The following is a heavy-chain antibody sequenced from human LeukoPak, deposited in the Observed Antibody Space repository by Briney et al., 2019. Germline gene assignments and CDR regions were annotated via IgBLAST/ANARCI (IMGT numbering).Heavy chain of an antibody. CDR2: ISGSGGST. CDR1: GFTFSSYA. D-gene: IGHD1-26*01. Sequence: GGSLRLSCAASGFTFSSYAMSWVRQAPGKGLEWVSAISGSGGSTYYADSVKGRFTISRDNSKNTLYLQMNSLRAEDTAVYYCAKDHSGSYKRDWSDPWGQGTLVTVSS. CDR3: AKDHSGSYKRDWSDP. V-gene: IGHV3-23*01. J-gene: IGHJ5*02.